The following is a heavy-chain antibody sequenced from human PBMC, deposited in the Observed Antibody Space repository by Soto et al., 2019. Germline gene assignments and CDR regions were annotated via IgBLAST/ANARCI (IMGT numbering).Heavy chain of an antibody. D-gene: IGHD2-15*01. CDR1: GGSISSGGYY. CDR2: IYYSGST. Sequence: QVQLQESGPGLVKPSQTLSLTCTVSGGSISSGGYYWSWIRQHPGKGLEWIGYIYYSGSTYYNPSLQSRVTISVDTSKNQVSLKLSSGTAADTAVYYCATGVLYCSGGSCYPPLLRFDPWGQGTLVTVSS. V-gene: IGHV4-31*03. CDR3: ATGVLYCSGGSCYPPLLRFDP. J-gene: IGHJ5*02.